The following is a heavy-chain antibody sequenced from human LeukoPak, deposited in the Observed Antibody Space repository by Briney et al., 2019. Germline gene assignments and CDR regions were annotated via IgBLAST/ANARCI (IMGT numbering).Heavy chain of an antibody. Sequence: GGSLRLSCAASGFTFSSYAMHWVRQAPGKGLEWVAVISYDGSNKYYADSVKGRFTISRDNSKNTLYLQMNSLRAEDTAVYYCARDSLRYQLLPPDAFDIWGQGTMVTVSS. CDR1: GFTFSSYA. V-gene: IGHV3-30-3*01. J-gene: IGHJ3*02. CDR3: ARDSLRYQLLPPDAFDI. CDR2: ISYDGSNK. D-gene: IGHD2-2*01.